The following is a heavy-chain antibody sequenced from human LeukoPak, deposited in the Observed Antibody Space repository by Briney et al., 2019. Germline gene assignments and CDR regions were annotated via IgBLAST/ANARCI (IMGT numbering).Heavy chain of an antibody. CDR2: SYYSGST. CDR1: GGSISSYY. V-gene: IGHV4-59*01. D-gene: IGHD3-3*01. Sequence: PSETLSLTCTVSGGSISSYYWRWIRQPPGKGLEWIGYSYYSGSTNYNPSLKSRVTISVDTSKNQFSLKLSSVTAADRAVYYCARIRARITIFGEVIEHFGYWGQRTLVTVSS. CDR3: ARIRARITIFGEVIEHFGY. J-gene: IGHJ4*02.